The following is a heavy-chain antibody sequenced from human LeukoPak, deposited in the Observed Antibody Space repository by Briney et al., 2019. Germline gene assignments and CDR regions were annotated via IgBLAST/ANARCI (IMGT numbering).Heavy chain of an antibody. V-gene: IGHV3-23*01. Sequence: GGSLRLSCAASGFTFRSYAMSWVRKAPGKGLEWGSAISGSGGSTYYADSVKGRFTISRDNSKNTLYLQMNSLRAEDTAVYYCAKGASSTTRRWFDPWGQGTLVTVSS. J-gene: IGHJ5*02. D-gene: IGHD6-13*01. CDR1: GFTFRSYA. CDR3: AKGASSTTRRWFDP. CDR2: ISGSGGST.